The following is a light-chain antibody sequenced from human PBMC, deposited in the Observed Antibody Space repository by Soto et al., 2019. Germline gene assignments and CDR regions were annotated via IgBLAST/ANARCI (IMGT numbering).Light chain of an antibody. CDR3: QQYNNWPLIT. CDR2: CAS. CDR1: QIVSSN. V-gene: IGKV3-15*01. J-gene: IGKJ5*01. Sequence: EIVMTQSPANLSVSPAERATLSCRASQIVSSNLARYQQQPGEDPRILLYCASTRATGILARFSGSGSGTEFTLTISSLQSEDFAVYYCQQYNNWPLITFGQGTRLEIK.